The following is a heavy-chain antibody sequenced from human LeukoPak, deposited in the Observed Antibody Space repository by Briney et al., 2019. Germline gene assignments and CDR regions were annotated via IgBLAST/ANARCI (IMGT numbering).Heavy chain of an antibody. CDR1: GGSISSYY. CDR3: ARERASSGAWFDP. CDR2: IYYSGST. J-gene: IGHJ5*02. V-gene: IGHV4-59*01. Sequence: SETLPLTCTVSGGSISSYYWSWIRQPPGRGLEWIGYIYYSGSTNYNPSLKSRLTISIDTSKNQFSLKLSSVTAADTAVYYCARERASSGAWFDPWGQGILVTVSS. D-gene: IGHD2-21*01.